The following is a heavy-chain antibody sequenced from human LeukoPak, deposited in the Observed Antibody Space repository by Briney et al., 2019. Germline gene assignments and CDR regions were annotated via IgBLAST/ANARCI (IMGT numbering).Heavy chain of an antibody. Sequence: GGSLRLSCAASGLTFSNYAMHWVRQAPGKGLEWVAVLAHDGGDRYFADSVKGRFTISRDNSKNTLYLQMSSLRAEDTALYYCARDHRYAFDNWGHGTLVTVSS. CDR2: LAHDGGDR. D-gene: IGHD5-12*01. V-gene: IGHV3-30*04. J-gene: IGHJ4*01. CDR3: ARDHRYAFDN. CDR1: GLTFSNYA.